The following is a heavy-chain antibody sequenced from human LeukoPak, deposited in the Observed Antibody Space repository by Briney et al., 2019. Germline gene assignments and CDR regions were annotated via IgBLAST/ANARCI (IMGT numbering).Heavy chain of an antibody. Sequence: PGASLQISCKGSGSIFTSYWIGWVRQLPGKGLEWLGIIYPGDSDTRYSPSFQGQVTISADKSISTAYLQWSSLKASDTAMYYCARARGSAAPDAFDIWGQGTMVTVSS. D-gene: IGHD3-10*01. CDR3: ARARGSAAPDAFDI. CDR1: GSIFTSYW. J-gene: IGHJ3*02. V-gene: IGHV5-51*01. CDR2: IYPGDSDT.